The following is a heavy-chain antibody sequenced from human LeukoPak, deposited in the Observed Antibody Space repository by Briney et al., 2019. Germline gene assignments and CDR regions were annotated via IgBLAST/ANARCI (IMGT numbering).Heavy chain of an antibody. CDR3: ATDLGLVPYYFDY. D-gene: IGHD6-19*01. CDR1: GYTLTELS. V-gene: IGHV1-24*01. CDR2: FDPEDGET. Sequence: ASVKVYCKVSGYTLTELSMHWVRQAPGKGLEWMGGFDPEDGETIYAQKFQGRVTMTEDTSTDTAYMELSSLRSEDTAVYYCATDLGLVPYYFDYWGQGTLVTVSS. J-gene: IGHJ4*02.